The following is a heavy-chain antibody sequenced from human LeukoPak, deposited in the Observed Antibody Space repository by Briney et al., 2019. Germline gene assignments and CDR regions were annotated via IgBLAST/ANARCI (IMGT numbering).Heavy chain of an antibody. CDR2: IYTGGST. D-gene: IGHD6-19*01. J-gene: IGHJ4*02. CDR3: ARDKLGSGYSSDFDY. CDR1: GFSVSSNY. V-gene: IGHV3-66*02. Sequence: AGGSLRLSCAASGFSVSSNYMNWVRQAPGKGLEWVSAIYTGGSTYYADSVKGRFTISRDNFKNTLYLQMNSLRAEDTAVYYCARDKLGSGYSSDFDYWGQGTPVTVSS.